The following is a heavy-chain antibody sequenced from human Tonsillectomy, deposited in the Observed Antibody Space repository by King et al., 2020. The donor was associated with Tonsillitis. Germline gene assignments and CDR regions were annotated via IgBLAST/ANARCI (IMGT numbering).Heavy chain of an antibody. D-gene: IGHD2-21*02. V-gene: IGHV3-23*04. CDR2: VSNSGGVT. CDR1: GFSFSGYA. J-gene: IGHJ4*02. Sequence: VQLVESGGGLVQPGGSLRLSCAASGFSFSGYAMSWVRQAPGKGLEWVSGVSNSGGVTYYADSVKGRFTISRDNSKNTLYLQINSLRAEDTALYYCAKAMVVTCLLDSWGQGTLVTVSS. CDR3: AKAMVVTCLLDS.